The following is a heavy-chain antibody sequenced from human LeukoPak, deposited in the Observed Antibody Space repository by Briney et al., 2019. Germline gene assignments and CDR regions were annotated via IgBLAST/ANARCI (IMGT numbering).Heavy chain of an antibody. J-gene: IGHJ4*02. Sequence: GSLRLSCAASGFTFSNYAMSWVRQAPGKGLEWVSVISGSGGSTYYADSVKGRFTISRDNSKNTLYLQMNSLRAEDTAVYSCAKDLLRKEYYFDYWGQGTLVTVSS. D-gene: IGHD3-10*01. CDR2: ISGSGGST. CDR1: GFTFSNYA. V-gene: IGHV3-23*01. CDR3: AKDLLRKEYYFDY.